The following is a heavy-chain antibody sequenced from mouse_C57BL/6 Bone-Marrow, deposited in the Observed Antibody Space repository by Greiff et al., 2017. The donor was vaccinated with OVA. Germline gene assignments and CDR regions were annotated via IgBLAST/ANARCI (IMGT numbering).Heavy chain of an antibody. V-gene: IGHV1-62-2*01. CDR3: ARHESGYTVVATPAWFAY. CDR2: FYPGSGSI. CDR1: GYTFTEYT. J-gene: IGHJ3*01. Sequence: QVQLQQSGAELVKPGASVKLSCKASGYTFTEYTIHWVKQRSGQGLEWIGWFYPGSGSIKYTEKFKDKATLTADKSSSTVYMELSRLTSEDSAVYFCARHESGYTVVATPAWFAYWGQGTLVTVSA. D-gene: IGHD1-1*01.